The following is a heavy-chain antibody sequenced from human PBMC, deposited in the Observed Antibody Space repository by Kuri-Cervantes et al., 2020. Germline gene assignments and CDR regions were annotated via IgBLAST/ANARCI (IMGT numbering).Heavy chain of an antibody. CDR3: ASGYGSGSYHYYGMDV. D-gene: IGHD3-10*01. CDR2: ISAYNSNT. Sequence: ASVKVSCKASGYTFTSYGISWVRQAPGQGLEWMGWISAYNSNTDYAQKLQGRVTMTTDTSTSTAYMELRSLRSDDTAVYYCASGYGSGSYHYYGMDVWGQGTTVTVSS. V-gene: IGHV1-18*01. CDR1: GYTFTSYG. J-gene: IGHJ6*02.